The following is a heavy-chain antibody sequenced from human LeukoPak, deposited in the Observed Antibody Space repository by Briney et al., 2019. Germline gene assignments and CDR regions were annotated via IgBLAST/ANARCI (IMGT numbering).Heavy chain of an antibody. J-gene: IGHJ5*02. CDR3: ARTASHYYDTRGYYL. Sequence: GGSLRLSCAASGFTFSSYAMSWVRQAPGKGLEWVSAISGSGGSTYYADSVKGRFTISRDNSKNTLYLQMNSLRAEDTAVFYCARTASHYYDTRGYYLWGQGTLVTVSS. V-gene: IGHV3-23*01. CDR1: GFTFSSYA. CDR2: ISGSGGST. D-gene: IGHD3-22*01.